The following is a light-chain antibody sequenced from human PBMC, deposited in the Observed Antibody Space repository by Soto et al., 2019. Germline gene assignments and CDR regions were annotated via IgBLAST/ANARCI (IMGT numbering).Light chain of an antibody. Sequence: EIVITQSPATVPVSPGERVTLSCRASQSVSIDLAWYQQKPGQAPRLLIYGASTRATDIPPSFTGSGSGTEFTLTISRLEPEDFAVYYCQQHGGSPITFGQGTRLEIK. CDR1: QSVSID. CDR3: QQHGGSPIT. CDR2: GAS. V-gene: IGKV3-15*01. J-gene: IGKJ5*01.